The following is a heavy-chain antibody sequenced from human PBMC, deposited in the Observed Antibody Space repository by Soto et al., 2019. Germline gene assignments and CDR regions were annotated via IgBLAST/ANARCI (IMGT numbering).Heavy chain of an antibody. Sequence: QLQLQESGPGLVKPSETLSLTCTVSVGSISSSSYSWGWLRQPPGKGLEWIGSIYYSGSTYYNPDLKSRVTISVDTSKNHSSLKQSYGIAADKAVYYCWSSHYDILSGYYFNDPWGQGTLVTVSS. V-gene: IGHV4-39*02. CDR1: VGSISSSSYS. D-gene: IGHD3-9*01. CDR2: IYYSGST. J-gene: IGHJ5*02. CDR3: WSSHYDILSGYYFNDP.